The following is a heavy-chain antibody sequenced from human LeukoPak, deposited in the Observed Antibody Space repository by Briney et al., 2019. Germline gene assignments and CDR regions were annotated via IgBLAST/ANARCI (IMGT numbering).Heavy chain of an antibody. CDR2: IYYSGST. CDR1: GGSISSGGYS. J-gene: IGHJ3*02. D-gene: IGHD6-19*01. Sequence: SETLSLTCAVSGGSISSGGYSWSWIRQPPGKGLEWIGYIYYSGSTYYNPSLKSRVTISVDTSKNQFSLKLSSVTAADTAVYYCAKQKSGYSSGWYDSHDAFDIWGQGTMITVSS. V-gene: IGHV4-30-4*07. CDR3: AKQKSGYSSGWYDSHDAFDI.